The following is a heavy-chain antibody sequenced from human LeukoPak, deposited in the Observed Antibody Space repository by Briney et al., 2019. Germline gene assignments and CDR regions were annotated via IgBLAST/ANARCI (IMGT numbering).Heavy chain of an antibody. V-gene: IGHV1-2*02. Sequence: ASVKVSCKASGYTFTGFYMHWVRQAPGQGLEWMGWINPNSGDTNYAQKFQGRVTMTRDTSISTAYMELSRLRSDDTAVYYCARASGGPYYYDSSGYYLIRYYYYMDVWGKGTTVTVSS. CDR3: ARASGGPYYYDSSGYYLIRYYYYMDV. CDR2: INPNSGDT. J-gene: IGHJ6*03. CDR1: GYTFTGFY. D-gene: IGHD3-22*01.